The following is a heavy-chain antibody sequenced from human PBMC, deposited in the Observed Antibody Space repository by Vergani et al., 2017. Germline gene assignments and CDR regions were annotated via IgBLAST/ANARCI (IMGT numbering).Heavy chain of an antibody. CDR2: IYYSGST. V-gene: IGHV4-59*01. Sequence: QVQLQESGPGLVKPSETLSLTCTVSGGSISSYYWSWIRQPPGKGLEWIGYIYYSGSTNYNPALKSRDTISVDTSKNQFSLKLSSVTAADTAVYYCARDSPGFGYGYWGQGTLVTVSS. J-gene: IGHJ4*02. D-gene: IGHD5-18*01. CDR1: GGSISSYY. CDR3: ARDSPGFGYGY.